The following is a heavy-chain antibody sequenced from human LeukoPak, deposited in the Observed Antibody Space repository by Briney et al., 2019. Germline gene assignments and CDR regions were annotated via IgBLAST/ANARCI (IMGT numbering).Heavy chain of an antibody. Sequence: GGSLRLSCAASGFTFSSHDMHWVRQGTGKGLEWVSAIGIRGDTHYADSVKGRFTISRENAKNFFYLQMNSLRAGDTALYYCARGQYMVRDLDLPDYWGQGTLVTVSS. CDR1: GFTFSSHD. D-gene: IGHD3-10*01. V-gene: IGHV3-13*01. CDR3: ARGQYMVRDLDLPDY. J-gene: IGHJ4*02. CDR2: IGIRGDT.